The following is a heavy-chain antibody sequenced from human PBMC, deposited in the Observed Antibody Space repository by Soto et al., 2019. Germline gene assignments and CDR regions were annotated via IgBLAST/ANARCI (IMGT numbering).Heavy chain of an antibody. V-gene: IGHV3-30*18. J-gene: IGHJ4*02. CDR3: AKDPGYAFWKYSSSAFDY. D-gene: IGHD6-6*01. CDR2: ISYDGSNK. Sequence: QVQLVESGGGVVQPGRSLRLSCAASGFTFSSYGMHWVRQAPGKGLEWVAVISYDGSNKYYADSVKGRFTISRDNSKNTLYLQMXXXXAEDTAVYYCAKDPGYAFWKYSSSAFDYWGQGTLVTVSS. CDR1: GFTFSSYG.